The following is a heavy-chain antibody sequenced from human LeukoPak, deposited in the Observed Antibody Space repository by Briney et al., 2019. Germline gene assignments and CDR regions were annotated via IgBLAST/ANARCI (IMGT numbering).Heavy chain of an antibody. CDR2: IWYDGSNK. CDR1: GFTFSSYG. CDR3: ARDAAFPQYYYGSGSYYPDY. V-gene: IGHV3-33*01. J-gene: IGHJ4*02. Sequence: GRSLRLSCAAPGFTFSSYGMHWVRQAPGKGLEWVAVIWYDGSNKYYADSVKGRFTISRDNSKNTLYLKMNSLRAEDTAVYYCARDAAFPQYYYGSGSYYPDYWGQGTLVTVSS. D-gene: IGHD3-10*01.